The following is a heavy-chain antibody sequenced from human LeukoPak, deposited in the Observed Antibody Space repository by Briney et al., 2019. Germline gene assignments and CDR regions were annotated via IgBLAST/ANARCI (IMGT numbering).Heavy chain of an antibody. CDR1: GGSISSGDYY. CDR3: ARGFPPSDFWRSNWFDP. V-gene: IGHV4-30-4*01. D-gene: IGHD3-3*01. CDR2: IYYSGST. J-gene: IGHJ5*02. Sequence: SETLSLACTVSGGSISSGDYYWSWIRQPPGKGLEWIGYIYYSGSTYYNPSPKSRVTISVDTSKNQFSLKLSSVTAADTAVYYCARGFPPSDFWRSNWFDPWGQGTLVTVSS.